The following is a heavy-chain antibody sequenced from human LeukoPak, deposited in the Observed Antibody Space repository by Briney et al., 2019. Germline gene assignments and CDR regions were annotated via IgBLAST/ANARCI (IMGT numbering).Heavy chain of an antibody. CDR3: ARDGQYCSSTSCYSWFDP. CDR2: TYTSGST. Sequence: PSQTLSLTCTVSGGSISSGSYYWSWIRQPAGKGLEWIGRTYTSGSTNYNPSLKSRVTISVDTSKNQFSLKLSSVTAADTAVYYCARDGQYCSSTSCYSWFDPWGQGTLVTVSS. V-gene: IGHV4-61*02. D-gene: IGHD2-2*02. J-gene: IGHJ5*02. CDR1: GGSISSGSYY.